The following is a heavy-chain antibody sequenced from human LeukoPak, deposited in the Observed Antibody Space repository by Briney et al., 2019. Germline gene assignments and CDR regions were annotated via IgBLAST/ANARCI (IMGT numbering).Heavy chain of an antibody. CDR2: IIPVFRTA. Sequence: GASVTVSCKASGGTFSSYGISWVRQAPGQGLEWMGGIIPVFRTANYAQKFQGRVTMTEDTSTDTAYMELSSLRSEDTAVYYCAAGYGSGSYSTHYYYYGMDVWGQGTTVTVSS. CDR3: AAGYGSGSYSTHYYYYGMDV. V-gene: IGHV1-69*06. J-gene: IGHJ6*02. CDR1: GGTFSSYG. D-gene: IGHD3-10*01.